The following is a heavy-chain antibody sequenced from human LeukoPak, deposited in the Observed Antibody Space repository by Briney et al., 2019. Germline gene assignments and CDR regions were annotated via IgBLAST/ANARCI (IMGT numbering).Heavy chain of an antibody. V-gene: IGHV3-7*01. CDR2: INAHGSQQ. CDR3: AKYYDSSGYYYLDC. CDR1: GFMFSDHW. J-gene: IGHJ4*02. D-gene: IGHD3-22*01. Sequence: GGSLRLSCAASGFMFSDHWMSWVRQAPGKGPEWVANINAHGSQQYSVDSLKGRFTVSRDNAKKSLYLQMNDLRAEDTAVYFCAKYYDSSGYYYLDCWGQGTLATVSS.